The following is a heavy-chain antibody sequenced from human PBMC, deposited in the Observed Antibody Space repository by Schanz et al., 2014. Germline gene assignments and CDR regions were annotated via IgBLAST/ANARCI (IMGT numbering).Heavy chain of an antibody. D-gene: IGHD3-10*01. CDR2: ISGSGGST. V-gene: IGHV3-23*04. J-gene: IGHJ6*02. CDR3: RLWFGELYYGMDV. CDR1: GFTFYNYA. Sequence: EVQLVESGGGLVKPGGSLRLSCAASGFTFYNYAMTWVRQAPGKGLEWVSAISGSGGSTYYADSVKGRFTISRDNSKNTLYLQMNSLRAEDTAVYYCRLWFGELYYGMDVWGQGTTVTVSS.